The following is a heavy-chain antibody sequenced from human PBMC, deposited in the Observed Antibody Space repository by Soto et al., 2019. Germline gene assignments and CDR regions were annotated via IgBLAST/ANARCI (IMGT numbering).Heavy chain of an antibody. CDR1: GFTFSSYS. V-gene: IGHV3-21*01. J-gene: IGHJ6*02. Sequence: TGGSLRLSCAASGFTFSSYSMNWVRQAPGKGLEWVSSISSSSSYIYYADSVKGRFTISRDNAKNSLYLQMNSLRAEDTAVYYCARLLGYCSSTSCPGEGLYYYYGMDVWGQGTTVTVSS. CDR3: ARLLGYCSSTSCPGEGLYYYYGMDV. D-gene: IGHD2-2*01. CDR2: ISSSSSYI.